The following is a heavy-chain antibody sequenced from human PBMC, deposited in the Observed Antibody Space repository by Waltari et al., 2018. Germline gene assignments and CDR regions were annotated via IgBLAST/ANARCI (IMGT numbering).Heavy chain of an antibody. Sequence: QVQLQESGPGLVKPAETLSLICTVSGASISSHYWNWIRQPAGKGLAWIGRIQSSASTHYNPSLQSPVTMSVDTSKNQFSLLRRSVTAADMALYYCARGVENDGVWRRYYLNMWGQGAMVTVSS. D-gene: IGHD3-3*01. CDR3: ARGVENDGVWRRYYLNM. J-gene: IGHJ3*02. V-gene: IGHV4-4*07. CDR1: GASISSHY. CDR2: IQSSAST.